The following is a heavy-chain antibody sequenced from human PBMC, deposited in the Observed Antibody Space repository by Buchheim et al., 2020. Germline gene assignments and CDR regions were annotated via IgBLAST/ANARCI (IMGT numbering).Heavy chain of an antibody. Sequence: EVQLLESGGGLVQPGGSLRLSCAASGFTFSSYAMSWVRQAPGKGLEWVSAISGSGGSTYYADSVKGRFTISRDNSKNPLYLQMNSLRAEDTAVYYCAKDLDFWSGATEPQYYFDYWGQGTL. D-gene: IGHD3-3*01. CDR2: ISGSGGST. CDR1: GFTFSSYA. CDR3: AKDLDFWSGATEPQYYFDY. V-gene: IGHV3-23*01. J-gene: IGHJ4*02.